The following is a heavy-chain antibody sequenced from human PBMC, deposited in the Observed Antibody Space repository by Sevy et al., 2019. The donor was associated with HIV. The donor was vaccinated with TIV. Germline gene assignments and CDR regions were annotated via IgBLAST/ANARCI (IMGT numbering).Heavy chain of an antibody. CDR2: IIPIFGTA. Sequence: ASVKVSRKASGGTFSSYAISWVRQAPGQGLEWMGGIIPIFGTANYAQKFQGRVTITADESTSTAYMELSSLRSEDTAVYYCARVARDGYNLGLFDYWGQGTLVTVSS. CDR1: GGTFSSYA. V-gene: IGHV1-69*13. D-gene: IGHD5-12*01. CDR3: ARVARDGYNLGLFDY. J-gene: IGHJ4*02.